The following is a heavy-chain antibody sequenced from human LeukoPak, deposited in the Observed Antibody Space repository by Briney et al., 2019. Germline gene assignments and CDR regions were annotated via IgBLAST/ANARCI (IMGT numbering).Heavy chain of an antibody. Sequence: SETLSLTCAVYGGSFSGYYWSWIRQPPGEGLEWIGEINHSGSTNYNPSLKSRVTISVDTSKNQFSLKLSSVTAADTAVYYCARGHYGARFDYWGQGTLVTVSS. CDR1: GGSFSGYY. CDR2: INHSGST. J-gene: IGHJ4*02. D-gene: IGHD4/OR15-4a*01. V-gene: IGHV4-34*01. CDR3: ARGHYGARFDY.